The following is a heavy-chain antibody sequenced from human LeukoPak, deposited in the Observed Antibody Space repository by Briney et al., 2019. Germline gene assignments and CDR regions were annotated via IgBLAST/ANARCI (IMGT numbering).Heavy chain of an antibody. D-gene: IGHD6-13*01. Sequence: SETLSLTCTVSGGSISSYYWSWIRQPPGKGLEWIGYIYYSETTNYNPSLKSRVTISVDTSRNQFSLKLSSVTAADTAVYYCARGVYIAAAQYGYWGQGTLVTVSS. CDR1: GGSISSYY. J-gene: IGHJ4*02. CDR3: ARGVYIAAAQYGY. CDR2: IYYSETT. V-gene: IGHV4-59*01.